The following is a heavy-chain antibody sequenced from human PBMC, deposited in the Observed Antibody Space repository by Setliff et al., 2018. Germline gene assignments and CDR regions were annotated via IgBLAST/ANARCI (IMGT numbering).Heavy chain of an antibody. J-gene: IGHJ4*02. CDR1: GFTFTTYW. CDR3: ARDPHFDS. Sequence: GGSLRLSCAASGFTFTTYWMSYIRQAPGKGLEWVANINQDGSEKYYVDSVKGRFSISRDNAKNSLYLQMNSLRAEDTAVYYCARDPHFDSWGQGTLVTVSS. V-gene: IGHV3-7*01. CDR2: INQDGSEK.